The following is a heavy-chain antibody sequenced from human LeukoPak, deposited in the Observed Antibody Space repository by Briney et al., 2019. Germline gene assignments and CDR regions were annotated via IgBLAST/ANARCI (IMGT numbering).Heavy chain of an antibody. CDR2: IRSSGSTI. CDR3: ARVHRRRAIPAALYYFDY. V-gene: IGHV3-48*03. Sequence: GWSLRLSCAASGFTFSSYEMNWVRQAPGKGLKRGTYIRSSGSTIYYAASVDGRFTISRDNAKNSLYLQMNSLRAEDTAVYYCARVHRRRAIPAALYYFDYWGQGTLVTVSS. CDR1: GFTFSSYE. D-gene: IGHD2-2*01. J-gene: IGHJ4*02.